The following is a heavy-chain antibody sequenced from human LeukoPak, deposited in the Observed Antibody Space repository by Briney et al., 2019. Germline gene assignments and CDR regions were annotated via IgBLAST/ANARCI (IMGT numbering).Heavy chain of an antibody. D-gene: IGHD6-6*01. V-gene: IGHV3-53*04. CDR1: GFTVSSNY. J-gene: IGHJ4*02. Sequence: PGGSLRLSCADSGFTVSSNYMSWVRQAPGKGLEWVSVIYSGGSTYYADSVKGLFTISRHNSKNNRDLQMNSPRAEDTAVYYGARGGGSSSSHIYDYWGQGTLVTVSS. CDR3: ARGGGSSSSHIYDY. CDR2: IYSGGST.